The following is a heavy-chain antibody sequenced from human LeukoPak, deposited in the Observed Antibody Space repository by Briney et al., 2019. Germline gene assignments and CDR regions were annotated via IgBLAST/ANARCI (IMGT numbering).Heavy chain of an antibody. CDR3: ARKNYYDSSGYYFQH. CDR2: IYYSGST. D-gene: IGHD3-22*01. CDR1: GGSISSYY. Sequence: SETLSLTCTVSGGSISSYYWSWIRQPPGKGLEWLGYIYYSGSTNYNPSLKSRVTISVDTSKNQFSLKLSSVTAADTAMYYCARKNYYDSSGYYFQHWGQGTLVTVSS. J-gene: IGHJ1*01. V-gene: IGHV4-59*12.